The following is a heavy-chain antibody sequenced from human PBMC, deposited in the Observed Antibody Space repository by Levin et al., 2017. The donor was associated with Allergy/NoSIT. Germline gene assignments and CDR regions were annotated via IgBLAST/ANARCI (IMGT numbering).Heavy chain of an antibody. CDR3: ARVSGYSSSWPLVGRGYYYYGMDV. CDR2: IYYSGST. D-gene: IGHD6-13*01. V-gene: IGHV4-59*01. CDR1: GGSISSYY. J-gene: IGHJ6*02. Sequence: SETLSLTCTVSGGSISSYYWSWIRQPPGKGLEWIGYIYYSGSTNYNPSLKSRVTISVDTSKNQFSLKLSSVTAADTAVYYCARVSGYSSSWPLVGRGYYYYGMDVWGQGTTVTVSS.